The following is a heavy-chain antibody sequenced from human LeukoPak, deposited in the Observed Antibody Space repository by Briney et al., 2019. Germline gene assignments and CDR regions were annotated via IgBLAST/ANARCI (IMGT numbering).Heavy chain of an antibody. J-gene: IGHJ3*02. Sequence: SETLSLTCTVSGVSLSSYYWSWIRRPPGKGLEWVGYIYYSGSTNYNPSLKSRVTISVDTSKNQFSLKLSSVTAADTAVYYCARREPYYDSSGNAFDIWGQGTMVTVSS. CDR1: GVSLSSYY. CDR3: ARREPYYDSSGNAFDI. CDR2: IYYSGST. V-gene: IGHV4-59*08. D-gene: IGHD3-22*01.